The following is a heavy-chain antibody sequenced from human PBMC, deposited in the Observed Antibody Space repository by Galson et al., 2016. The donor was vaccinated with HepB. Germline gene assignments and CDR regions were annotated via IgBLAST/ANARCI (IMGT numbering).Heavy chain of an antibody. CDR1: GFTFSDYG. CDR3: AKDPNGDYIGTFDF. CDR2: VRGSGGSP. J-gene: IGHJ3*01. V-gene: IGHV3-23*01. Sequence: SLRLSCAASGFTFSDYGVSRVRQTPEKGLEWVSSVRGSGGSPQYADSVRGRFTISRDNSKSTLFLQMNSLRAEDTAVYYCAKDPNGDYIGTFDFWGQGALVTVSS. D-gene: IGHD4-17*01.